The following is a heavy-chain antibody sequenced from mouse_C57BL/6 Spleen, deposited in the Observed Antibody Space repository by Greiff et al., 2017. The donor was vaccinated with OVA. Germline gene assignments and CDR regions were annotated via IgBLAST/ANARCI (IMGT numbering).Heavy chain of an antibody. V-gene: IGHV1-64*01. J-gene: IGHJ1*03. Sequence: VKLQQPGAELVKPGASVKLSCKASGYTFTSYWMHWVKQRPGQGLEWIGMIHPNSGSTNYNEKFKSKATLTVDKSSSTAYMQLSSLTSEDSAVYYCASGGYYGSSYDWYFDVWGTGTTVTVSS. CDR3: ASGGYYGSSYDWYFDV. D-gene: IGHD1-1*01. CDR1: GYTFTSYW. CDR2: IHPNSGST.